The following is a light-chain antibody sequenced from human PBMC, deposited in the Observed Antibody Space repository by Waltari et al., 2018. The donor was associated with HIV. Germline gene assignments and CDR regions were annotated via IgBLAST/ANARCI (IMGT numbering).Light chain of an antibody. Sequence: IVLTQSPGTVSLSPGGRATLSCRASQNINNNHLAWYHQKFGQAPRLLIYDTSNRAPGIPDTFRGSGFGTDFTLTISRVEPEDFGVYYCQQYGSGYTFGQGTKLDI. V-gene: IGKV3-20*01. CDR2: DTS. CDR3: QQYGSGYT. CDR1: QNINNNH. J-gene: IGKJ2*01.